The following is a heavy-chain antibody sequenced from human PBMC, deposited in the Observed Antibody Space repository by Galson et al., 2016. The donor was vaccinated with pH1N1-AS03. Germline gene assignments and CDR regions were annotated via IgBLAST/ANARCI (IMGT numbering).Heavy chain of an antibody. Sequence: SLRLSCAASGFTISKYGMHWVRQAPGKGLEWMAIIWNDGGTTHYADSVKGRFTISRDNSKNTLYLQMNSLRGEDTAGYYCVGDEDSSGYYPDSWGRGTLVTVSS. D-gene: IGHD3-22*01. V-gene: IGHV3-33*01. CDR1: GFTISKYG. J-gene: IGHJ4*02. CDR3: VGDEDSSGYYPDS. CDR2: IWNDGGTT.